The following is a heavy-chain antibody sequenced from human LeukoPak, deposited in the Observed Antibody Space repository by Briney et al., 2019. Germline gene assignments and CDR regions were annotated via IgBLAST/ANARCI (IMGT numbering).Heavy chain of an antibody. V-gene: IGHV3-7*01. CDR2: IKQDGSEK. CDR3: ARGRDFWSGYPKPGFDY. J-gene: IGHJ4*02. CDR1: GFTFSSYW. Sequence: PGGSLRLSCAASGFTFSSYWMSWVRQAPGKGLEWVANIKQDGSEKYYVDSVKGRFTISRDNAKNSLYLQMNSLRAEDTAVYYCARGRDFWSGYPKPGFDYWGQGTLVTVSS. D-gene: IGHD3-3*01.